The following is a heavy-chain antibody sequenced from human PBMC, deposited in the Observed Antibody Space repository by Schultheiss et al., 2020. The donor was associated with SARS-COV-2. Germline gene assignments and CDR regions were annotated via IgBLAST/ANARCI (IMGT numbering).Heavy chain of an antibody. V-gene: IGHV5-51*01. CDR2: IYPGDADA. J-gene: IGHJ1*01. D-gene: IGHD4-17*01. CDR1: GYSFSTYW. CDR3: ARQTYGDYGIEH. Sequence: GESLKISCKSSGYSFSTYWIAWVRQMPGKGLESMGIIYPGDADAIYGPSFEGQVTFSADTSISTVYLQWSSLKASDNAMYYCARQTYGDYGIEHWGQGTLVTVSS.